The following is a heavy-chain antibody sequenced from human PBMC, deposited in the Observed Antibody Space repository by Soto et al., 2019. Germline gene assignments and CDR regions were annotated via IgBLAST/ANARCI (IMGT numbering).Heavy chain of an antibody. V-gene: IGHV1-69*04. CDR1: GYTFTSSG. Sequence: SVKVSCKASGYTFTSSGISWVRQAPGQGLEWMGRIIPILGIANYAQKFQGRVTITADKSTSTAYMELSSLRSEDTAVYYCARTPHSRYFDLWGRGTLVTVSP. J-gene: IGHJ2*01. CDR2: IIPILGIA. D-gene: IGHD2-15*01. CDR3: ARTPHSRYFDL.